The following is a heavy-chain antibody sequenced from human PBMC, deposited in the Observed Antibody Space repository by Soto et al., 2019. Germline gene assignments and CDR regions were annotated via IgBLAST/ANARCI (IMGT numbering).Heavy chain of an antibody. Sequence: EVPVLESGGALIQPGGSLRLSFAVSGVTFSRYAMTWVRQAPGKGLEWVSAISGSGGRTYYADSVKGRFTISRDNSRNTLFLQMNSLRAEDTAVYYCGRDPNGDYIGAFDFWGQGTMVTVSS. CDR1: GVTFSRYA. CDR2: ISGSGGRT. CDR3: GRDPNGDYIGAFDF. V-gene: IGHV3-23*01. J-gene: IGHJ3*01. D-gene: IGHD4-17*01.